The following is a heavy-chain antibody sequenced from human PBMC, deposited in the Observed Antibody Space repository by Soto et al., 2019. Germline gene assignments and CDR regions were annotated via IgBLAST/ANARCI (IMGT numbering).Heavy chain of an antibody. J-gene: IGHJ6*02. D-gene: IGHD2-15*01. V-gene: IGHV1-18*01. CDR3: ARFNSGSGTYYYYGMDV. CDR2: ISAYNGNT. CDR1: GYTFTSYG. Sequence: ASVKVSCKASGYTFTSYGISWVRQAPGKGLEWMGWISAYNGNTNYAQKLQGRVTMTTDTSTSTAYMELRSLRSDDTAVYYCARFNSGSGTYYYYGMDVWGQGTTVTVSS.